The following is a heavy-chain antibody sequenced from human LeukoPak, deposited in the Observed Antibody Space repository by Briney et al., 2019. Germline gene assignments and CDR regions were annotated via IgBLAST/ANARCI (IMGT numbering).Heavy chain of an antibody. D-gene: IGHD3-22*01. CDR1: GGSFSGYY. CDR2: INHSGST. V-gene: IGHV4-34*01. Sequence: SETLSLTCAVYGGSFSGYYWSWIRQPPGKGLEWIGEINHSGSTNYNPSLKSRVTISVDTSKNQFSLKLSSVTAADTAVYYCATPSEHYYDSSGYSSRFDYWGQGTLATVSS. CDR3: ATPSEHYYDSSGYSSRFDY. J-gene: IGHJ4*02.